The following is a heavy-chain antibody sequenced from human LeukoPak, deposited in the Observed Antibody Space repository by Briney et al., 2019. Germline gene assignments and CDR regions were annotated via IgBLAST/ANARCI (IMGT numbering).Heavy chain of an antibody. D-gene: IGHD3-3*01. J-gene: IGHJ6*03. CDR2: ISYDGSNK. V-gene: IGHV3-30-3*01. CDR1: GFTFSSYA. Sequence: PGGSLRLSCAASGFTFSSYAMHWVRQAPGKGLEWVAVISYDGSNKYYADSVKGRFTISRDNSKNTLYLQMNSLRAEDTAVYYCAKDWAIFGVVLDYYYMDVWGKGTTVTVSS. CDR3: AKDWAIFGVVLDYYYMDV.